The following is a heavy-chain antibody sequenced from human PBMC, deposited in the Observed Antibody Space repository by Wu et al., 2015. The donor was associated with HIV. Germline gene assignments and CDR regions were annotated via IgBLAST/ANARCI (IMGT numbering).Heavy chain of an antibody. J-gene: IGHJ4*02. CDR3: ARDLRPYYGVTHVLTS. D-gene: IGHD4-17*01. V-gene: IGHV1-18*01. CDR2: ISANNGNT. Sequence: QLVQSGAEVKKPGASVKVSCKASGYTFTTYGITWVRQAPGQGLEWMGWISANNGNTLHAQKFQGRVTMTTDTSTNTAYMEMASLKSDDTAVYFCARDLRPYYGVTHVLTSWGQGTLGTTVSS. CDR1: GYTFTTYG.